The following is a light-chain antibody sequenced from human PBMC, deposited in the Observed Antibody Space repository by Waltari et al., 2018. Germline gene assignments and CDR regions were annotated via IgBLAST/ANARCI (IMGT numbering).Light chain of an antibody. CDR2: WAS. Sequence: DIVVTQYPDSLSVSLGERVTINCTSSQSVLYRSSNKNFLAWYQQKPGQPPKLLIYWASTRESGVPDRFSGSGSGTDFTLTISSLQAEDVAVYYCQQYYSTIFTFGPGTKVDIK. J-gene: IGKJ3*01. CDR1: QSVLYRSSNKNF. V-gene: IGKV4-1*01. CDR3: QQYYSTIFT.